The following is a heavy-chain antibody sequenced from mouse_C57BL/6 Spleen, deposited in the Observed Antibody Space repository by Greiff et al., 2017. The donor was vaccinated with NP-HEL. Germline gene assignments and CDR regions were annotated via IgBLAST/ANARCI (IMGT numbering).Heavy chain of an antibody. V-gene: IGHV1-85*01. D-gene: IGHD2-5*01. J-gene: IGHJ1*03. Sequence: QVQLQQSGPELVKPGASVKLSCKASGYTFTSYDINWVKQRPGQGLEWIGWIYPRDGSTKYNEKFKGKATLTVDTSSSTAYMELHSLTSEDSAVYFCARSPAYYSNYVGYFDVWGTGTTLTVSS. CDR1: GYTFTSYD. CDR2: IYPRDGST. CDR3: ARSPAYYSNYVGYFDV.